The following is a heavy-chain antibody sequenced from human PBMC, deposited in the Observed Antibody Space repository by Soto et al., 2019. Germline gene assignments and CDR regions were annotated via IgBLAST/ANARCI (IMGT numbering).Heavy chain of an antibody. CDR3: ATTIRFLEWFRYGIDV. D-gene: IGHD3-3*01. CDR1: GFTFSSYS. CDR2: ISSSSSYI. Sequence: GGSLRLSCAASGFTFSSYSMNWVRQAPGKGLEWVSSISSSSSYIYYADSVKGRFTISRDNAKNSLYLQMNSLRAEDTAVYYCATTIRFLEWFRYGIDVWGQGTTVTVSS. V-gene: IGHV3-21*01. J-gene: IGHJ6*02.